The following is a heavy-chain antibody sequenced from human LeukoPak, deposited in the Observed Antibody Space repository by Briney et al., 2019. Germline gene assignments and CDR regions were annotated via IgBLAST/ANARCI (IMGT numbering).Heavy chain of an antibody. CDR1: GYTFTSYA. CDR3: AREYYDFWSGYYTNSHKRGWFDP. CDR2: INTNTGNP. V-gene: IGHV7-4-1*02. J-gene: IGHJ5*02. D-gene: IGHD3-3*01. Sequence: ASVKVSCKASGYTFTSYAMNWVRQAPGQGLEWMGWINTNTGNPTYAQGFTGRFVFSLDTSVSTAYLQISSLKAEDTAVYYCAREYYDFWSGYYTNSHKRGWFDPWGQGTLVTVSS.